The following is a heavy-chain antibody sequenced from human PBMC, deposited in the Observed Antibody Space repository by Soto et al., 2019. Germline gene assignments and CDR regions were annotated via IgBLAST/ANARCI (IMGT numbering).Heavy chain of an antibody. CDR2: IKSKTGDGTT. CDR3: TSYCKGGSCAHDN. D-gene: IGHD2-15*01. CDR1: GFTFSNAW. J-gene: IGHJ4*02. V-gene: IGHV3-15*01. Sequence: EVQLVESGGGLVKRGGSLRRYCAASGFTFSNAWMSWVRQAPGKGLEWVGRIKSKTGDGTTDYAAPVKGRFTISRDDSKDTLYLQMNSLQTEDTAVYYCTSYCKGGSCAHDNWSQGTLVTVSS.